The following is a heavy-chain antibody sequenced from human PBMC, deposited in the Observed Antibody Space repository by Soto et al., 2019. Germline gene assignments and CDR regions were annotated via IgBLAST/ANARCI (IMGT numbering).Heavy chain of an antibody. J-gene: IGHJ4*02. Sequence: QITLKESGPTLVKPTQTLTLTCTFSGFSLSTSGVGVGWIRQPPGKALEWLALIYWDDDKRYSPSLKSRLTITNDTSKNQVVLTMTHMDPVDTATYYCAQRPDILTGYYTFDYWGQGTLVTVSS. CDR2: IYWDDDK. CDR3: AQRPDILTGYYTFDY. CDR1: GFSLSTSGVG. D-gene: IGHD3-9*01. V-gene: IGHV2-5*02.